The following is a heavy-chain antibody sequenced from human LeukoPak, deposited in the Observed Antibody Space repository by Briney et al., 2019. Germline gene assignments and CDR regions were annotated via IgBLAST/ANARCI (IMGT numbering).Heavy chain of an antibody. CDR2: IYYSGST. Sequence: SETLSLTCTVSGGSISSYYWSWIRQPPGKGLEWIGYIYYSGSTNYNPSLKSRVTISVDTSKNQFSLKLSSVTAADTAVYYCARARYSYGPAFDYWGQGTLVTVSS. CDR1: GGSISSYY. D-gene: IGHD5-18*01. CDR3: ARARYSYGPAFDY. V-gene: IGHV4-59*01. J-gene: IGHJ4*02.